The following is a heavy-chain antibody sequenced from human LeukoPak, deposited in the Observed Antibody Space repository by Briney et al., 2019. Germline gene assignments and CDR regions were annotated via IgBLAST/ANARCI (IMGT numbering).Heavy chain of an antibody. Sequence: ASVKLSCKASGYTFTSYDSNWVRQATGQGLEWMGWMNPNSGNTGYAQKFQGRVTMTRNTSISTAYMELSSLRSEDTAVYYCARGVRAVPAGGGTYYYYYMDVWGKGTTVTVSS. D-gene: IGHD3-10*01. J-gene: IGHJ6*03. CDR2: MNPNSGNT. CDR1: GYTFTSYD. V-gene: IGHV1-8*01. CDR3: ARGVRAVPAGGGTYYYYYMDV.